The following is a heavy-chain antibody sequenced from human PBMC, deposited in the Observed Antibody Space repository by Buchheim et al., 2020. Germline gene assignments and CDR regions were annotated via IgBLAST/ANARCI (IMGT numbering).Heavy chain of an antibody. CDR3: ARARWGGTGPDY. D-gene: IGHD1-1*01. V-gene: IGHV3-7*01. J-gene: IGHJ4*02. Sequence: EVQLVESGGDLVQPGGSLRLSCAASGFTFNTYWMSWVRQAPGKGLEWVATLKSDGSEKYYVDSVQGRFTVSRDNAENSLFLQMDSLRVEDTAVYYCARARWGGTGPDYWGQGTL. CDR1: GFTFNTYW. CDR2: LKSDGSEK.